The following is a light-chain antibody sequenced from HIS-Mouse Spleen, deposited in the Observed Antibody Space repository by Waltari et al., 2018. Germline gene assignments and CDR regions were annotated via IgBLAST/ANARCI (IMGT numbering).Light chain of an antibody. CDR3: QKYNSALIFT. Sequence: DIQMTQSPSSLSASVGDRVPITCRASQGISNYLAWYQQKPGKVPKLLIYAASTLQSGVPSRFSGSGSGTDFTLTISSLQPEDVATYYCQKYNSALIFTFGPGTKVDIK. CDR2: AAS. V-gene: IGKV1-27*01. CDR1: QGISNY. J-gene: IGKJ3*01.